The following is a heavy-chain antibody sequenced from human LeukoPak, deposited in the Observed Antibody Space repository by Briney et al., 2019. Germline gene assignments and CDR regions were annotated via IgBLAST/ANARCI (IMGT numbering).Heavy chain of an antibody. CDR1: GYTFTGYY. J-gene: IGHJ6*02. V-gene: IGHV1-2*06. CDR3: ARYCSSTSCSDYYYGMDV. Sequence: ASVKVSCKASGYTFTGYYMHWVRQAPGQGLEWMGRINPNSGGTNYAQKFQGRVTMTRDTSISTAYMELSSLRSEDTAVYYCARYCSSTSCSDYYYGMDVWGQGTTVTVSS. CDR2: INPNSGGT. D-gene: IGHD2-2*01.